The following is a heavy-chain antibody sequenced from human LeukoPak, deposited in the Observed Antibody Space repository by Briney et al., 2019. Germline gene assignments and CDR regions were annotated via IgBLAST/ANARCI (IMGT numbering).Heavy chain of an antibody. CDR1: GFTFSSYA. J-gene: IGHJ4*02. CDR3: AKKGRYYDSSGYYSLDY. CDR2: ISGSGGST. D-gene: IGHD3-22*01. V-gene: IGHV3-23*01. Sequence: GGSLRLSCAASGFTFSSYAMSWVRQAPGRGLVWVSAISGSGGSTYYADSVKGRFTISRDNSKNTLYLQMNSLRAEDTAVYYCAKKGRYYDSSGYYSLDYWGQGTLVTVSS.